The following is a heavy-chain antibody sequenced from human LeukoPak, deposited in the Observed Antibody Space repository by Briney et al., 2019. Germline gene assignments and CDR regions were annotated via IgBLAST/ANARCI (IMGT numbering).Heavy chain of an antibody. D-gene: IGHD4-17*01. CDR2: INHSGST. V-gene: IGHV4-34*01. Sequence: SETLSLTCAVYGGSFSGYYWSWIRQPPGKGLEWIGEINHSGSTNYNPSLKSRVTISVDTSKNQFSLKLSSVTAADTAVYYCAREAVTTIFNYYYGMDVWGQGTTVTVSS. CDR3: AREAVTTIFNYYYGMDV. J-gene: IGHJ6*02. CDR1: GGSFSGYY.